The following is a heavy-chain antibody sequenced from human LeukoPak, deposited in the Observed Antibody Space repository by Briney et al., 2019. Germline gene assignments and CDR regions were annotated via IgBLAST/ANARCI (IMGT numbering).Heavy chain of an antibody. J-gene: IGHJ4*02. CDR3: ARGYGSGSYYKY. CDR1: GGSFSGYY. CDR2: INKSGNT. V-gene: IGHV4-34*01. Sequence: SETLSLTCAVYGGSFSGYYWVWVRQPPGKGLEWIGEINKSGNTEHNPSVKGRVTISLDASKNQFSLRLTSVTAADTAVYYCARGYGSGSYYKYWGQGTRVTVSS. D-gene: IGHD3-10*01.